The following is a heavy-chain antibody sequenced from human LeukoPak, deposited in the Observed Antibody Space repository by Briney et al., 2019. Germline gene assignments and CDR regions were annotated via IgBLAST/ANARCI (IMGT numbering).Heavy chain of an antibody. Sequence: SSVKVSCKASGGTFSSYAISWVRQAPGQGLEWMGRIIPIFGTANYAQKFQGRVTITTDESTSTAYMELSSLRSEDTAVYYCARELEVHSGSYYAWVGYWGQGTLVTVSS. V-gene: IGHV1-69*05. CDR3: ARELEVHSGSYYAWVGY. D-gene: IGHD1-26*01. CDR1: GGTFSSYA. CDR2: IIPIFGTA. J-gene: IGHJ4*02.